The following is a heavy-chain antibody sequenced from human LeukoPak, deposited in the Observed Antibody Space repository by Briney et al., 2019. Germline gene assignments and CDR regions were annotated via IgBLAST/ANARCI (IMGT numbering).Heavy chain of an antibody. V-gene: IGHV1-2*02. CDR2: INPNSGDT. J-gene: IGHJ4*02. CDR1: GYTFTGYY. CDR3: ARLYYDTSAYGD. Sequence: ASVNVSCKASGYTFTGYYMHWVRQAPGRGLEWMGWINPNSGDTNCTQKFQGRVTMTRDTSISTAYMELSRLRSDDTAVYYCARLYYDTSAYGDWGQATPATVSS. D-gene: IGHD3-22*01.